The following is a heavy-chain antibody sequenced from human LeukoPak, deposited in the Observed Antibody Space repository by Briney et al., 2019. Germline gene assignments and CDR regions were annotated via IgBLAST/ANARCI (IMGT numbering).Heavy chain of an antibody. V-gene: IGHV1-69*06. CDR3: ARVGATRNNWFDP. J-gene: IGHJ5*02. CDR1: GGTFSSYA. Sequence: SVKVSCKASGGTFSSYAISWVRQAPGQGLEWMGGIIPIFGTANYAQKFQGRVTITADKSTSTAYMELSSLRSEDTAVYYCARVGATRNNWFDPWGQGTLVTVSS. D-gene: IGHD1-26*01. CDR2: IIPIFGTA.